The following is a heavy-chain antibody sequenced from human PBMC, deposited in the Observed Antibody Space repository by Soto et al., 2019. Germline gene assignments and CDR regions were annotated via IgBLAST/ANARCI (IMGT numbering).Heavy chain of an antibody. CDR2: IYYSGST. D-gene: IGHD1-1*01. CDR1: GGSISSGGYY. CDR3: ARDRESTNYYYYGMDV. Sequence: QVQLQESGPGLVKPSQTLSLTCTVSGGSISSGGYYWSWIRQHPGKGLEWIGYIYYSGSTYYNPSLKSRVTISVDTSKNQFSLKLSSVTAADTAEYYCARDRESTNYYYYGMDVWGQGTTVTVSS. J-gene: IGHJ6*02. V-gene: IGHV4-31*03.